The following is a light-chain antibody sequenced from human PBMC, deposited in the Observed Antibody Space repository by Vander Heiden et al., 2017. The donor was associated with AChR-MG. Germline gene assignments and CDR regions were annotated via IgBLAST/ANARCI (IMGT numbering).Light chain of an antibody. CDR2: GAS. Sequence: EIVMTQSPATLSVSPGERATLSCRASQSVSSNLAWYQQKPGQAPRLLIYGASTRATGITARFSGSGSGTEFTLTISSLQSEDFAVDDCQHETFGQGTKVEIK. CDR3: QHET. CDR1: QSVSSN. J-gene: IGKJ1*01. V-gene: IGKV3-15*01.